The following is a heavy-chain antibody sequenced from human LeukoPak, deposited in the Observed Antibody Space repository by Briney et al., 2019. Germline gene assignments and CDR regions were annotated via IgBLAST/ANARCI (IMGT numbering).Heavy chain of an antibody. V-gene: IGHV3-66*01. D-gene: IGHD4-23*01. Sequence: GGSLSLSCAASGFTVSSNYMSWVRRAPGKGLEWVSVIYSGGSTYYADSVKGRFTISRDNSKNTLYLQMNSLRAEDTAVYYCARVFTTVVSYYFDHWGQGTLVTVSS. CDR2: IYSGGST. CDR1: GFTVSSNY. CDR3: ARVFTTVVSYYFDH. J-gene: IGHJ4*02.